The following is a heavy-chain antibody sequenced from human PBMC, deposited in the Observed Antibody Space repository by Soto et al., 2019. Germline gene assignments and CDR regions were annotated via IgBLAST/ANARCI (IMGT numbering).Heavy chain of an antibody. J-gene: IGHJ5*02. CDR2: MNPNSANT. D-gene: IGHD1-26*01. CDR1: GYTFTNYD. Sequence: QAQLVQSGAEVKEPGASVNVSCKASGYTFTNYDISWVRQATGQGLEWMGWMNPNSANTGYAQRFQGRVSMTRDTSTNTAYMELTSLRSEHTAIYYCARMATSGTLNWFDPWGQGTLVTVSS. V-gene: IGHV1-8*01. CDR3: ARMATSGTLNWFDP.